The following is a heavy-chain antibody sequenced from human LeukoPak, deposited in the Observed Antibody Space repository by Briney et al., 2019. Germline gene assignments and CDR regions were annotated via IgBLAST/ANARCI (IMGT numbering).Heavy chain of an antibody. CDR1: GGSISSGGYY. CDR3: ARVPKGDLNFDY. CDR2: IYHSGST. Sequence: SQTLFLTCTVSGGSISSGGYYWSWIRQPPGKGLEWIGYIYHSGSTYYNPSLKSRVTISVDRSKNQFSLKLSSVTAADTAVYYCARVPKGDLNFDYWGQGTLVTVSS. J-gene: IGHJ4*02. V-gene: IGHV4-30-2*01. D-gene: IGHD3-10*01.